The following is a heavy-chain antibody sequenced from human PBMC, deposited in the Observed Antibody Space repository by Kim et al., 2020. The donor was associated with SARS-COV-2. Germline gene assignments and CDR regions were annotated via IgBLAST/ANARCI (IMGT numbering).Heavy chain of an antibody. D-gene: IGHD3-16*01. J-gene: IGHJ4*02. Sequence: SETLSLTCTVSGGSISSGNYYWGWVRQPPGKGLEWIGTIYYSGSTYYNPSLKSRVTMSVDTSKSQFSLKLSSVTPADTAIYFCSRHRGLDYFDYWCQGT. CDR2: IYYSGST. V-gene: IGHV4-39*01. CDR3: SRHRGLDYFDY. CDR1: GGSISSGNYY.